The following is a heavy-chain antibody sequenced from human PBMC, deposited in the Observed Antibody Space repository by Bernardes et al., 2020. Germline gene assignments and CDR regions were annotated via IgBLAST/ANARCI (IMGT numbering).Heavy chain of an antibody. CDR2: ISSSSSYI. D-gene: IGHD3-16*02. J-gene: IGHJ4*02. CDR1: GFTFSSYS. CDR3: ARSATFYYDYIWGSYRYTEPKYYFDY. Sequence: GGSLRLSCAASGFTFSSYSMNWVRQAPGKGLEWVSSISSSSSYIYYADSVKGRFTISRDNAKNSLYLQMNSLRAEDTAVYYCARSATFYYDYIWGSYRYTEPKYYFDYWGQGTLVTVSS. V-gene: IGHV3-21*01.